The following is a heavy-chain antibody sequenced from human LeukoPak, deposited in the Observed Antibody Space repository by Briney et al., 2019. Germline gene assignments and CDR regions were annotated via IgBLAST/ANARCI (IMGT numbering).Heavy chain of an antibody. CDR3: ASSLVVANYYYYMDV. CDR1: GYTFTGYY. D-gene: IGHD2-15*01. J-gene: IGHJ6*03. V-gene: IGHV1-46*01. CDR2: INPSGGST. Sequence: ASVKVSCKASGYTFTGYYMHWVRQAPGQGLEWMGIINPSGGSTSYAQKFQGRVTMTRDMSTSTVYMELSSLRSEDTAVYYCASSLVVANYYYYMDVWGKGTTVTVSS.